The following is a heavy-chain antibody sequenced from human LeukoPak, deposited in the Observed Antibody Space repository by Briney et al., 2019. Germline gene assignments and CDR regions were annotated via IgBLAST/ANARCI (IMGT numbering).Heavy chain of an antibody. D-gene: IGHD3-10*01. Sequence: GGSLRLSCAASGFTFSSYGMHWVRQAPGKGLEWVAFIRYDGSNKYYADSVKGRFTISRDNSKNTLYLQMNSLRAEDTAVYYCARQYYYGSGSYFLDYWGQGTLVTVSS. J-gene: IGHJ4*02. V-gene: IGHV3-30*02. CDR3: ARQYYYGSGSYFLDY. CDR1: GFTFSSYG. CDR2: IRYDGSNK.